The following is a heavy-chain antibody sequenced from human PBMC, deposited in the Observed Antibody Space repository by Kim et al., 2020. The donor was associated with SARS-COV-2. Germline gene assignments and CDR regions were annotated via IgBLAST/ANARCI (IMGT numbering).Heavy chain of an antibody. Sequence: SETLSLTCTVSGGSVSSGSYYWSWIRQPPGKGLEWIGYIYYSGSTNYNPSLKSRVTISVDTSKNQFSLKLSSVTAADTAVYYCVRDIVATNWFDPWGQGTLVTVSS. D-gene: IGHD5-12*01. J-gene: IGHJ5*02. CDR1: GGSVSSGSYY. CDR3: VRDIVATNWFDP. CDR2: IYYSGST. V-gene: IGHV4-61*01.